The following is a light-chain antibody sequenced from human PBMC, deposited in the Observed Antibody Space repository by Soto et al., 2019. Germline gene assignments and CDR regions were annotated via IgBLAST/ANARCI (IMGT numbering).Light chain of an antibody. V-gene: IGLV1-44*01. CDR1: SSNIGSNY. J-gene: IGLJ2*01. Sequence: QSALTQPPSASGTPGQRVTISCSGSSSNIGSNYVYWYQQLPGTAPKLLIYSNNQRPSGVPDRFSGSKSGTSASLAISGIQSEDEADYYCAAWDDSLNGVVFGGGTKLTVL. CDR2: SNN. CDR3: AAWDDSLNGVV.